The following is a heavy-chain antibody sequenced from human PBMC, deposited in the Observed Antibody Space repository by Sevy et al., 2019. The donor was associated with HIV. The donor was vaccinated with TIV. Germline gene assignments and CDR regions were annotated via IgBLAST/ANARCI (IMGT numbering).Heavy chain of an antibody. CDR1: GYTLTELS. Sequence: ASVKVSCKVSGYTLTELSMHWVRQAPGKGLEWMGGFDPEDGETIYAQKFQGRVTMTEDTSTDTAYMEPSSLGSEDTAVYYCATDKDYYDSSGYYHRYFDYWGQGTLVTVSS. CDR3: ATDKDYYDSSGYYHRYFDY. J-gene: IGHJ4*02. CDR2: FDPEDGET. V-gene: IGHV1-24*01. D-gene: IGHD3-22*01.